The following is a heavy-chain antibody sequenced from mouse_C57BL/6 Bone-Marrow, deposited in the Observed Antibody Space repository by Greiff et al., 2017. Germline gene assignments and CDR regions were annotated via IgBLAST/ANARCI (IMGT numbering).Heavy chain of an antibody. D-gene: IGHD2-3*01. CDR2: IYIGNGYP. CDR1: GYTFTSYG. Sequence: VQLQQSVAELVRPGSSVKMSCKTSGYTFTSYGLNWVQPRPGQGLEWIGYIYIGNGYPEYNEKFKGKATLTSDTSSSTAYMQLSSLTSEDSAIYFCARSRCLLRDYAMDYWGQGTSVTVSS. J-gene: IGHJ4*01. CDR3: ARSRCLLRDYAMDY. V-gene: IGHV1-58*01.